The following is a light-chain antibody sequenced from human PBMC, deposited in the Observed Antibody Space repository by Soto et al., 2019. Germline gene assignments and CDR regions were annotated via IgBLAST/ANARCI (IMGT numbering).Light chain of an antibody. CDR3: QQYGSSPNT. J-gene: IGKJ1*01. Sequence: TQSPSSLSASVGHRVTITCRASQSISSYLAWYQQKPGQAPRLLIYGASSRATGIPDRFSGSGSGTDFTLTISSLEPEDFAVYYCQQYGSSPNTFGQGTKVDIK. CDR2: GAS. V-gene: IGKV3-20*01. CDR1: QSISSY.